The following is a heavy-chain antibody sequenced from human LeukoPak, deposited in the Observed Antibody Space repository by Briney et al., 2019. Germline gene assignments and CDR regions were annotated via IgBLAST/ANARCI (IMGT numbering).Heavy chain of an antibody. CDR1: GFTFSSYW. CDR3: ARDKSRSSSWYKFYYYGMHV. J-gene: IGHJ6*02. D-gene: IGHD6-13*01. Sequence: PGGSLRLSCAASGFTFSSYWMSWVRQPPGKGLEWVANIKQDGSEKYYVHSVKGRLTISRDNAKNSLYLQMNSLRAEDTAVYYCARDKSRSSSWYKFYYYGMHVWGQGTTVTVSS. CDR2: IKQDGSEK. V-gene: IGHV3-7*03.